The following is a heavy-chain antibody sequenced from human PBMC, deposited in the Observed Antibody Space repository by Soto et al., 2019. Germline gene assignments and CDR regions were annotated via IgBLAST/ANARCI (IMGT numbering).Heavy chain of an antibody. CDR1: GGSISSGGYS. CDR2: IYHSRST. Sequence: PSETLSLTCAVSGGSISSGGYSWSWIRQPQGKGLEWIGYIYHSRSTYYNPSLKSRVTISVDRSKNQFSLKLSSVTAADTAVYYCARAPVYDRSGYYYYYGMDVWGQGTTVTVSS. J-gene: IGHJ6*02. D-gene: IGHD3-22*01. V-gene: IGHV4-30-2*01. CDR3: ARAPVYDRSGYYYYYGMDV.